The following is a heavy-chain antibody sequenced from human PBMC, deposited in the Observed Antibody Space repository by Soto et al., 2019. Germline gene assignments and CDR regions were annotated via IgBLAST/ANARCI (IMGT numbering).Heavy chain of an antibody. D-gene: IGHD3-9*01. CDR3: ARDQYDILTGYDWFDP. Sequence: QVQLQESGPGLVKPSETLSLTCSVSGGSVSSDRNYWSWIRQPPGKGLEWIGYIYYSGTTNYNPSPKSPVTIALDRSKNQFSLKVTSVTAADTAIYYCARDQYDILTGYDWFDPWGPGTQVTVSS. CDR2: IYYSGTT. V-gene: IGHV4-61*01. J-gene: IGHJ5*02. CDR1: GGSVSSDRNY.